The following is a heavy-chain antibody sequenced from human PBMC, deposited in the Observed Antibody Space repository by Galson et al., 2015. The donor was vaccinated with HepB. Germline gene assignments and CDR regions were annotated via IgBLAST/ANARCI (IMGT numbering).Heavy chain of an antibody. D-gene: IGHD2-21*02. CDR1: GLTFGLCT. J-gene: IGHJ4*02. V-gene: IGHV3-73*01. Sequence: CLRLACAAAGLTFGLCTIHWSAQPPGRGLGGVGRTSGEVTPSYAAPVKVEFTFPRDDSQSTAYRQMNSLKTEETAVYYCTTWAECVGDRAIDYWGQGTLVTVSS. CDR3: TTWAECVGDRAIDY. CDR2: TSGEVTP.